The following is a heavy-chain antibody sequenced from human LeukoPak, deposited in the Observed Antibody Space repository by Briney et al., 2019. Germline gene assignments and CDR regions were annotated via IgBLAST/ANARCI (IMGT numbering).Heavy chain of an antibody. Sequence: PSETLSLTCTVSGGSISSSSYYWGWIRQPPGKGLEWIGSIYYSGSTYYNPSLKSRVTISVDTSKNQFSLKLSSVTAADTAVYYCARAGDTVTTFDYWGQGTLVTVSS. V-gene: IGHV4-39*07. J-gene: IGHJ4*02. CDR1: GGSISSSSYY. CDR2: IYYSGST. CDR3: ARAGDTVTTFDY. D-gene: IGHD4-11*01.